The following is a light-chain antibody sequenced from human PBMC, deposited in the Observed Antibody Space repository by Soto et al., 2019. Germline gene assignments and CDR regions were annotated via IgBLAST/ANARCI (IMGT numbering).Light chain of an antibody. V-gene: IGLV2-14*01. CDR3: SSYTSSSTLVV. J-gene: IGLJ2*01. Sequence: QSVLTQPASVSGSPGQSITISCTGTSSDVGGYSYVSWYQQHPGKTPKLMIYEVSNRPSGVSNRFSGSKSGNTAFLTISGLQAEDEGDYYCSSYTSSSTLVVFGGGTKLTVL. CDR2: EVS. CDR1: SSDVGGYSY.